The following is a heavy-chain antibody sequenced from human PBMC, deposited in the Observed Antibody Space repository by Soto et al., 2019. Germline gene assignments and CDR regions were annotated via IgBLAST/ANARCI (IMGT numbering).Heavy chain of an antibody. CDR1: GGSISSYY. J-gene: IGHJ4*02. CDR3: ARISNGSGSRYDY. D-gene: IGHD3-10*01. CDR2: IYYSGST. Sequence: PSETLSLTCTVSGGSISSYYWSWIRQPPGKGLEWIGYIYYSGSTNYNPSLKSRVTISVDTSKNQFSLKLSSVTAADTAVYYCARISNGSGSRYDYWGQGTLVTVSS. V-gene: IGHV4-59*01.